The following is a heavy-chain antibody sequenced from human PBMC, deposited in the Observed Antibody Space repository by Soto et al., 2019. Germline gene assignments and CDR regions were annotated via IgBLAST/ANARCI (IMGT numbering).Heavy chain of an antibody. Sequence: SETLSLTCAVYGGPFSGYYWSWIRQPPGKGLEWIGEINHSGSTNYNPSLKSRVTISVDTSKNQFSLKLSSVTAADTAVYYCARVGVTVDYYYYYMDVWGKGTTVTVSS. CDR2: INHSGST. CDR3: ARVGVTVDYYYYYMDV. V-gene: IGHV4-34*01. D-gene: IGHD3-10*01. J-gene: IGHJ6*03. CDR1: GGPFSGYY.